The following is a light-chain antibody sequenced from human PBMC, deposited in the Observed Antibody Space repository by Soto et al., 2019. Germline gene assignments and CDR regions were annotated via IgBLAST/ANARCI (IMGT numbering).Light chain of an antibody. Sequence: QSALTQPPSASGSPGQSVTFSCTGTSSDVGGYNYVSWYQQHPGRAPKLIIYEVTKRPSGVPDRFSGSKSGNTASLTVSGLQAVDEADYYCSSYAGSNNWVFGGGTKLTVL. J-gene: IGLJ3*02. CDR2: EVT. CDR1: SSDVGGYNY. V-gene: IGLV2-8*01. CDR3: SSYAGSNNWV.